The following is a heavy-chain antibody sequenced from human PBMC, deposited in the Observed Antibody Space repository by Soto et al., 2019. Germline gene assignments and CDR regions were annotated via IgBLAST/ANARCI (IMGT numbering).Heavy chain of an antibody. Sequence: TLSLTCAVYGGSFSGYYWSWIRQPPGKGLEWIGEINHSGSTNYNPSLKSRVTISVDTSKNQFSLKLSSVTAADTAVYYCAGVLYIAAAAILNYYYYGMDVWGQGTTVTVSS. J-gene: IGHJ6*02. CDR3: AGVLYIAAAAILNYYYYGMDV. CDR2: INHSGST. V-gene: IGHV4-34*01. D-gene: IGHD6-13*01. CDR1: GGSFSGYY.